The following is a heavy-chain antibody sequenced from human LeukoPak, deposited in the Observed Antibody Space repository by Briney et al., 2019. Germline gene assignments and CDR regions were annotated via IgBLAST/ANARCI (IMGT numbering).Heavy chain of an antibody. CDR1: GASITSNW. Sequence: SETLSLTCAVSGASITSNWWSWVRQSPGKGLEWIGEIHHSASPNYNPSLKSRVTISVDTSKNQFSLKLSSVTAADTAVYYCARRPAEVTHWFDPWGQGTLVTVSS. CDR2: IHHSASP. V-gene: IGHV4-4*02. D-gene: IGHD3-10*01. CDR3: ARRPAEVTHWFDP. J-gene: IGHJ5*02.